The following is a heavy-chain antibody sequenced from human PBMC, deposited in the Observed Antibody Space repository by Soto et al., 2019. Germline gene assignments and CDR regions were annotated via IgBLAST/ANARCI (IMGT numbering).Heavy chain of an antibody. CDR3: ARAGYSSSWYYYYYGMDV. J-gene: IGHJ6*02. D-gene: IGHD6-13*01. CDR2: IWYDGSIK. Sequence: GGSLRLSCAASGFIFSGYGMHWVRQAPGKGPEWVGIIWYDGSIKYYADSVKGRFTISRDNSRNTLYLQMNSLRAEDTAVYYCARAGYSSSWYYYYYGMDVWGQGTTVTVSS. V-gene: IGHV3-33*01. CDR1: GFIFSGYG.